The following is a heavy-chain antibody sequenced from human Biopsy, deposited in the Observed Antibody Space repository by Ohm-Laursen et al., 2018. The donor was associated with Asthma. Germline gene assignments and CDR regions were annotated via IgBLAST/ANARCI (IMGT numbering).Heavy chain of an antibody. Sequence: ASVKVSCKTSGYTFNSAGITWVRQAPGQGLVWMGWISVYNGNTKVAQKLQDRVTMITDTSTSTAYMELRSLRSDDTAVYFCARAVDYSHYYGIDVWGQGTTVTVS. V-gene: IGHV1-18*01. D-gene: IGHD3-10*01. J-gene: IGHJ6*02. CDR1: GYTFNSAG. CDR2: ISVYNGNT. CDR3: ARAVDYSHYYGIDV.